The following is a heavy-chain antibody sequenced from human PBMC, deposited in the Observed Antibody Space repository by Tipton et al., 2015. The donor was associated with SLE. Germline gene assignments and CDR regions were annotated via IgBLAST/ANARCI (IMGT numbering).Heavy chain of an antibody. CDR1: GFTFSSYG. CDR3: ARGAMVQGVIPCQH. Sequence: SLRLSCAASGFTFSSYGMHWVRQAPGKGLEWVAVIWYDGSNKYYADSVKGRFTISRDNSKNTLYLQMNSLRAEDTPVYYCARGAMVQGVIPCQHWGQGTLVTVSS. CDR2: IWYDGSNK. V-gene: IGHV3-33*01. D-gene: IGHD3-10*01. J-gene: IGHJ1*01.